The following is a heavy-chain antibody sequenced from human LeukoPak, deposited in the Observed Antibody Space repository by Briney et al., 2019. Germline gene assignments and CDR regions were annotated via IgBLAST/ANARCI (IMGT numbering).Heavy chain of an antibody. Sequence: GGSLRLSCAASGFTFSSYWMSWVRQAPGKGLEWVANIKQDGSEKYYVDSVKGRFTISRDNAKNSLYLQMNSLRAEDTAVYYCARDGWVNDYGDYGEGYWGQGTLVTVSS. D-gene: IGHD4-17*01. CDR1: GFTFSSYW. CDR2: IKQDGSEK. CDR3: ARDGWVNDYGDYGEGY. V-gene: IGHV3-7*01. J-gene: IGHJ4*02.